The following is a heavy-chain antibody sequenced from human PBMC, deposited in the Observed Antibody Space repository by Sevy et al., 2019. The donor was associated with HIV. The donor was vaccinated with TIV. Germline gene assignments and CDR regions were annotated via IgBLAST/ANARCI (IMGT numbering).Heavy chain of an antibody. CDR2: ISSRSTHT. Sequence: GGSLRLSCVASGFTINDDYMSWIRQAPGKGLEWVAYISSRSTHTNYSDSLKGRLTIARDNAKNSLFLQMDSLRTEDTHVYYCARELLDSPGANGAFDIWGQGTMVTVSS. D-gene: IGHD3-22*01. CDR1: GFTINDDY. CDR3: ARELLDSPGANGAFDI. V-gene: IGHV3-11*06. J-gene: IGHJ3*02.